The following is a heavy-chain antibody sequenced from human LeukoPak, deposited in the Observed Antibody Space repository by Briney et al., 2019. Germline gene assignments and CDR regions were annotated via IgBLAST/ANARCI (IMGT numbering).Heavy chain of an antibody. CDR1: GFTFSSYW. Sequence: GGSLRLSCAASGFTFSSYWMSWVRQAPGKGLEWVANIKQDGSEKYYVDSVKGRFTISRDNAKNSLCLQMNSLRAEDTAVYYCAREVYYDSSGYVYWGQGTLVTVSS. D-gene: IGHD3-22*01. CDR2: IKQDGSEK. V-gene: IGHV3-7*01. J-gene: IGHJ4*02. CDR3: AREVYYDSSGYVY.